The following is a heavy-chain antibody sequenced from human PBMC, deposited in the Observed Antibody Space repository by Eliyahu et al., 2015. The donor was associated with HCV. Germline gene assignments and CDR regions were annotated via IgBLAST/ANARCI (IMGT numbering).Heavy chain of an antibody. J-gene: IGHJ5*01. CDR1: GFIFSSYA. CDR2: ITGGGDTT. CDR3: ARGNAAGQWVVFES. V-gene: IGHV3-23*01. D-gene: IGHD6-19*01. Sequence: EVHLLESGGGLVQRGGSLRLSCAASGFIFSSYAVTWVRLAPGKGPEWVSTITGGGDTTYYAASVQGRFTISRDNSKNTLYLQMDSLRVEDTAVYYCARGNAAGQWVVFESWGQGTLVLVSS.